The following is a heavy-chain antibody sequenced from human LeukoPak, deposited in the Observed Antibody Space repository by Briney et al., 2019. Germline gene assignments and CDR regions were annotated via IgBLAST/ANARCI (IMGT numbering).Heavy chain of an antibody. J-gene: IGHJ3*02. CDR1: GYTFTGYY. CDR2: INPNNGGT. V-gene: IGHV1-2*06. CDR3: ARDGRQPKTIVDI. D-gene: IGHD6-13*01. Sequence: VSVKVSCGASGYTFTGYYLHWVRHAPGQGLEWMGRINPNNGGTNYAQKFEGRVTVTRDTSISTAYMELSRLRSDDTAVYYCARDGRQPKTIVDIWGQGTMVTVSS.